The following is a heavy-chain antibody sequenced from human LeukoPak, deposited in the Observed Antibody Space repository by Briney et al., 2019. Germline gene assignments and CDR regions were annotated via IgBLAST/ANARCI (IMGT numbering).Heavy chain of an antibody. J-gene: IGHJ4*02. V-gene: IGHV4-38-2*02. D-gene: IGHD4-17*01. CDR1: GYSIRSGYY. Sequence: SETLSLTCTVSGYSIRSGYYWGWIRQPPGKGLEWIGSLYHSGSTNYNPSLKSRVTISVDTSKNQFSLKLSSVTAADTAVYYCARAPEGYGDFYFDYWGQGTLVTVSS. CDR3: ARAPEGYGDFYFDY. CDR2: LYHSGST.